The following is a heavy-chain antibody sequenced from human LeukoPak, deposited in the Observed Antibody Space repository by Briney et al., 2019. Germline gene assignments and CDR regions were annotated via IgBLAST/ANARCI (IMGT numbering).Heavy chain of an antibody. V-gene: IGHV3-23*01. CDR3: AKLLRQWLVHYYFDY. D-gene: IGHD6-19*01. Sequence: GGSLRLSCAASGFTSSSYAMSWVRQAPGKGLEWVSAISGSGGSTYYADSVKGRFTISRDNSKNTLYLQMNSLRAEDTAVYYCAKLLRQWLVHYYFDYWGQGTLVTVSS. CDR1: GFTSSSYA. J-gene: IGHJ4*02. CDR2: ISGSGGST.